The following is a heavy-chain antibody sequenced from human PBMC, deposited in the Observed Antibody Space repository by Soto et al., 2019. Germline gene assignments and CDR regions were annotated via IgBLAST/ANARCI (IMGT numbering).Heavy chain of an antibody. D-gene: IGHD6-19*01. Sequence: VVSLILSCSASGFTFIDYYMSWIRQAPGKGLEWVSYISSSSSYTNYADSVKCRFTISRDNAKNSLYLQMNSLRAEDTAVYYCARDHIAVAEVSGLDVWGQGTTVTVSS. V-gene: IGHV3-11*06. CDR3: ARDHIAVAEVSGLDV. CDR1: GFTFIDYY. CDR2: ISSSSSYT. J-gene: IGHJ6*02.